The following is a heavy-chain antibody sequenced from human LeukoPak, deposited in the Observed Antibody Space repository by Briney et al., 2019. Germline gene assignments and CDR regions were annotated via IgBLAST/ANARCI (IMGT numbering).Heavy chain of an antibody. CDR3: ARGGEGEDYYYYYMDV. J-gene: IGHJ6*03. V-gene: IGHV4-59*01. Sequence: PSETLSLTCTVSGGSISSYYWSWIRQPPGKGLEWIGYIYYSGSTSYNPSLKSRVTISVDTSKNQFSLKLSSVTAADTAVYYCARGGEGEDYYYYYMDVWGKGTTVTVSS. D-gene: IGHD3-10*01. CDR1: GGSISSYY. CDR2: IYYSGST.